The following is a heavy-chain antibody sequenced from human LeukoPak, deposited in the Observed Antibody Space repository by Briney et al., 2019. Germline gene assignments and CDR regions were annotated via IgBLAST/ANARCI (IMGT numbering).Heavy chain of an antibody. CDR2: VDPEDGET. CDR3: ATGRGNWFDP. Sequence: ASVKVSCTASGYTFTDYYMHWVQQAPGKGLEWMGRVDPEDGETIYAEKFQGRVTITADTSTDTAYMELSSLRSEDTAVYYCATGRGNWFDPWGQGTLVTVSS. J-gene: IGHJ5*02. CDR1: GYTFTDYY. D-gene: IGHD3-16*01. V-gene: IGHV1-69-2*01.